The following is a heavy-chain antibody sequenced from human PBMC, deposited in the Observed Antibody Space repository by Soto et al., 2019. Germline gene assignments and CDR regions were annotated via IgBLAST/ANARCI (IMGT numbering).Heavy chain of an antibody. CDR3: VTAVRTRLDN. CDR1: GGFISSYY. CDR2: IRQSGDRS. J-gene: IGHJ4*02. Sequence: ETLSLTCTVSGGFISSYYWSWIRQPPGKGLEWVSSIRQSGDRSSYADSAKGRFTISRDNSKNTLYLQMNGLRLDDTAVYYCVTAVRTRLDNWGPGTLVT. V-gene: IGHV3-23*01. D-gene: IGHD3-10*01.